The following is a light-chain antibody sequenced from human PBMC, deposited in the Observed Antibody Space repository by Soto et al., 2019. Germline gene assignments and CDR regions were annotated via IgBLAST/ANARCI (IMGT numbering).Light chain of an antibody. Sequence: QSVLTQPASVSGSPGQAITISCTGTGSDVGGYKYVSWYQQLPGKAPKLMIYDVSYRPSGVSDRFSGSKSGNTASLIISGLQAEDEADYYCSSHASSSPFVFGTGTQGHRP. CDR3: SSHASSSPFV. CDR2: DVS. V-gene: IGLV2-14*01. CDR1: GSDVGGYKY. J-gene: IGLJ1*01.